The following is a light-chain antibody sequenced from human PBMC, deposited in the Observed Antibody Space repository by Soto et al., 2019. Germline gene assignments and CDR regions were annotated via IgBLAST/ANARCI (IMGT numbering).Light chain of an antibody. CDR3: QQYNNWPPWT. Sequence: EIVMTQSPATLSVSPGERATLSCRASQSVSSNLAWYQQKPGQAPRLLIYGASTRATGIPARFSGSGSGTDFTLTIRSMQSEDFAVYYCQQYNNWPPWTFGQGTKVDIK. CDR2: GAS. J-gene: IGKJ1*01. V-gene: IGKV3-15*01. CDR1: QSVSSN.